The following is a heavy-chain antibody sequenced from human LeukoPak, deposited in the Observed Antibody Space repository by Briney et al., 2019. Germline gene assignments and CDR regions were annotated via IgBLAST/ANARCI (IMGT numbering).Heavy chain of an antibody. CDR3: ARGGYLGYCSSTSCNNWFDP. J-gene: IGHJ5*02. CDR2: ISAYNGNT. D-gene: IGHD2-2*01. Sequence: GASVKVSCKASGYTFTSYGISWVRQAPGQGLEWMGWISAYNGNTNYAQKLQGRVTMTTDTSTSTAYMELRSLRSDDTAVYYCARGGYLGYCSSTSCNNWFDPWGQGTLVTVSS. CDR1: GYTFTSYG. V-gene: IGHV1-18*01.